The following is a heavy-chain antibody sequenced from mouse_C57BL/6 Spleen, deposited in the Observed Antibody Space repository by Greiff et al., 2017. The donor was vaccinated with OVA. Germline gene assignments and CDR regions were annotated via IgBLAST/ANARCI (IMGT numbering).Heavy chain of an antibody. CDR2: IDPSDSYT. J-gene: IGHJ2*01. CDR1: GYTFTSYW. Sequence: VQLQQPGAELVKPGASVKLSCKASGYTFTSYWMQWVKQRPGQGLEWIGEIDPSDSYTNYNQKFKGKATLTVDTSSSTAYMQLSSLTSEDSAVYYCVRGDYDGYWGQGTTLTVSS. V-gene: IGHV1-50*01. CDR3: VRGDYDGY. D-gene: IGHD2-4*01.